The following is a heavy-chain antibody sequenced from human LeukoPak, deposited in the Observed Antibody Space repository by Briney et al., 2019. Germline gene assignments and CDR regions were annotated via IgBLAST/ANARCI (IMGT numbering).Heavy chain of an antibody. CDR2: IYSGGST. CDR3: AREISRTGAFDI. J-gene: IGHJ3*02. D-gene: IGHD3-3*02. CDR1: GFTFSSYW. Sequence: GGSLRLSCAASGFTFSSYWMHWVRQAPGKGLEWVSVIYSGGSTYYADSVKGRFTISRDNSKNTLYLQMNSLRAEDTAVYYCAREISRTGAFDIWGQGTMVTVSS. V-gene: IGHV3-66*02.